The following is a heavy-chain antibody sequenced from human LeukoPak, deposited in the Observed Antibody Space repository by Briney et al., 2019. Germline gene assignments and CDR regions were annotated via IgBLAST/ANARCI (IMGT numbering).Heavy chain of an antibody. CDR3: APYSYGAPLGY. V-gene: IGHV3-23*01. D-gene: IGHD5-18*01. CDR1: GFTFSSYG. CDR2: ISGSGGST. J-gene: IGHJ4*02. Sequence: GGSLRLSCAASGFTFSSYGMSWVRQAPGKGLAWVSAISGSGGSTYYADSVKGRFTISRDNSKNTLYLQMNSLRAEDTAVYYCAPYSYGAPLGYWGQGTLVTVSS.